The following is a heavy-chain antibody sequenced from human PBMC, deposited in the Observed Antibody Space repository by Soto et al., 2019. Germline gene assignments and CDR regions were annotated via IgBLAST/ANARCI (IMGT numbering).Heavy chain of an antibody. Sequence: LRLSCAASGFTFSSYAMSWVRQAPGKGLEWVSAISGSGGSTYYADSVKGRFTISRDNSKNALYLQMNSLRAEDTAVYYCAKVIGYDSSGYDYWGQGTLVTVSS. V-gene: IGHV3-23*01. D-gene: IGHD3-22*01. J-gene: IGHJ4*02. CDR2: ISGSGGST. CDR3: AKVIGYDSSGYDY. CDR1: GFTFSSYA.